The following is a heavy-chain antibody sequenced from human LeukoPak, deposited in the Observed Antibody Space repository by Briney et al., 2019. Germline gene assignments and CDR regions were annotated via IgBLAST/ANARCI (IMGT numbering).Heavy chain of an antibody. CDR3: ARGGGSYDY. Sequence: PSETLSLTCTVSGGSISSGSYYWSWIRQPAGKGLEWIGRIYTSGSTNYNPSLKSRVTISVDTSKNQFSLKLSSVTAADTAVYYCARGGGSYDYWGQGTLVTVSS. J-gene: IGHJ4*02. V-gene: IGHV4-61*02. CDR2: IYTSGST. CDR1: GGSISSGSYY. D-gene: IGHD1-26*01.